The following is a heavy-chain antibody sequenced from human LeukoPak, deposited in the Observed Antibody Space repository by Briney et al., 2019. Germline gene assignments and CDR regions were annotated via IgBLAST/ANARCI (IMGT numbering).Heavy chain of an antibody. CDR1: GYTFTSYA. J-gene: IGHJ4*02. V-gene: IGHV1-3*01. CDR2: INAGNGNT. CDR3: ARDPPIVVVPAAIKGDY. Sequence: ASVKVSCKASGYTFTSYAMHWVRQAPGQRLEWMGWINAGNGNTKYSQKFQGRVTITRDTSASTAYMELSSLRSEDTAVYYCARDPPIVVVPAAIKGDYWGQGTLVTVSS. D-gene: IGHD2-2*02.